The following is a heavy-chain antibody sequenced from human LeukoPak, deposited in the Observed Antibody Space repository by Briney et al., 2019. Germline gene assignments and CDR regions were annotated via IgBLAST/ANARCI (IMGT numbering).Heavy chain of an antibody. J-gene: IGHJ4*02. Sequence: PGGSLRLSCAASGFTFSDYSMNWVRQAPGKGLEWVSSISRTSSYIYYADSVKGRFTISRDNAKNSLYLQMNSLRAEDTALYYCAKGKEPYYYDSSGYYDYWGQGTLVTVSS. V-gene: IGHV3-21*04. CDR3: AKGKEPYYYDSSGYYDY. CDR1: GFTFSDYS. CDR2: ISRTSSYI. D-gene: IGHD3-22*01.